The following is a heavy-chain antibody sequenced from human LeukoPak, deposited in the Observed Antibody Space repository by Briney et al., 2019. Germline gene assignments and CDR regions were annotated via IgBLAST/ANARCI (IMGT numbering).Heavy chain of an antibody. CDR1: GFTLSRYD. V-gene: IGHV3-13*04. D-gene: IGHD3-16*01. Sequence: GGSLRLSCAASGFTLSRYDMHWVRQATGKGLEWISSIGTGGNTYYIGSVKGRFTISRENAKSSLYLQMNSLRAGDTAVYYCVRGGEIGFDSWGQGTLVTVSS. CDR2: IGTGGNT. J-gene: IGHJ5*01. CDR3: VRGGEIGFDS.